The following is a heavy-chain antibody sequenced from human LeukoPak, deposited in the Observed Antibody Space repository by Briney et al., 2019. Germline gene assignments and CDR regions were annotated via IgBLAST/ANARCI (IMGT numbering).Heavy chain of an antibody. V-gene: IGHV3-53*01. D-gene: IGHD6-19*01. Sequence: PGGSLRLSCAPSGLTVSSNYMSWVRQAPGKGLEWVSVIYSGGTTYYADSVKGRFTISRDNSKNTLFLQMNSLRAEDTAVYFCAREGSSGYYYYMDVWGKGTTVTISS. CDR2: IYSGGTT. CDR3: AREGSSGYYYYMDV. CDR1: GLTVSSNY. J-gene: IGHJ6*03.